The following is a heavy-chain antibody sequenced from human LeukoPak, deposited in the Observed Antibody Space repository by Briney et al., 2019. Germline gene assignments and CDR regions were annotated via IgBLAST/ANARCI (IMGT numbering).Heavy chain of an antibody. D-gene: IGHD3-9*01. CDR3: AKGNDILTGYYFDY. CDR2: ISGSGGST. J-gene: IGHJ4*02. V-gene: IGHV3-23*01. CDR1: GVNFNNYA. Sequence: GGSLRLSCTVSGVNFNNYAMSWVRLGPGKGLEWVSAISGSGGSTYYADSVKGRFTISRDNSKNTLYLQMNSLRAEDTAVYYCAKGNDILTGYYFDYWGQGTLVTVSS.